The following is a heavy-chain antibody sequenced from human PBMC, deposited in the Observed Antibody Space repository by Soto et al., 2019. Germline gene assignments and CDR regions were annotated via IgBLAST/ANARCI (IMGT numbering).Heavy chain of an antibody. Sequence: EVQLLESGGGLVQPGGSLRLSCAASGFTFSSYAMSWVRQAPGKGLEWVSGISASGGSTYYADSVKGRFTISRDKSKNTLCLQMNSLRAEDTAEYYCAKDSTWVSGSDSRGDFDYWGQGTLVTVSS. V-gene: IGHV3-23*01. CDR1: GFTFSSYA. CDR2: ISASGGST. CDR3: AKDSTWVSGSDSRGDFDY. D-gene: IGHD1-26*01. J-gene: IGHJ4*02.